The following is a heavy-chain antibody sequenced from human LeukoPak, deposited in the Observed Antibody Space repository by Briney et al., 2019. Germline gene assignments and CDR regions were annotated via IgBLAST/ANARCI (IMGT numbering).Heavy chain of an antibody. Sequence: QPGRSLRLSCASSGFTFSSYAMHWVRQAPGKGLEWVAVISCDGSNKYYADSVKGRFTISRVNSKNTLYLQMNSLRAEDTAVYYCARDHGSSWPDYWGQGTLVTVSS. V-gene: IGHV3-30-3*01. CDR3: ARDHGSSWPDY. CDR2: ISCDGSNK. CDR1: GFTFSSYA. D-gene: IGHD6-13*01. J-gene: IGHJ4*02.